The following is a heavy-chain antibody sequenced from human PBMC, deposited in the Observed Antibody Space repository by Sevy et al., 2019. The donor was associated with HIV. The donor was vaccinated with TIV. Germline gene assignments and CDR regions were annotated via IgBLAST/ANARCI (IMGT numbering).Heavy chain of an antibody. Sequence: GGSLRLACAASGLSFRSYELNWVRQAPGKGLQWISYISTGGGTIFYADSVKGRFTISRDNAKNSVFLQMNSLRAEDTAVYFCATSRRDYYNYYFDYWGHGTLVTVSS. CDR3: ATSRRDYYNYYFDY. V-gene: IGHV3-48*03. CDR1: GLSFRSYE. CDR2: ISTGGGTI. J-gene: IGHJ4*01. D-gene: IGHD3-22*01.